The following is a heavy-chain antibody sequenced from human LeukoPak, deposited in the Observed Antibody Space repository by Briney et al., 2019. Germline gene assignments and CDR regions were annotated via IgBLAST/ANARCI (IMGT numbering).Heavy chain of an antibody. CDR2: IKSRIDGGAT. CDR1: GFTFSSYS. V-gene: IGHV3-15*01. CDR3: TTPRDLATKSDAFHI. J-gene: IGHJ3*02. D-gene: IGHD5-24*01. Sequence: PGGSLRLSCAASGFTFSSYSMNWVRQAPGKGLEWVGRIKSRIDGGATDYAAPVKGRFTISRDDSTNTLYLQMNSLRTEDTAVYYCTTPRDLATKSDAFHIWGQGTMVTVSS.